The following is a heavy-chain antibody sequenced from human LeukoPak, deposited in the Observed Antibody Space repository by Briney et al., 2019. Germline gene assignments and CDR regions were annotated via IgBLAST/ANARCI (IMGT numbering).Heavy chain of an antibody. CDR3: ARGGGDYGSFDY. Sequence: GRSLRLSCAASGFTFSSYGMHWVRQAPGKGLEWVAVIWYDGSNKYYADSVKGRFTISRDNSKNTLYLQMNSLRAGDTTVCYCARGGGDYGSFDYWGQGTLVTVSS. CDR2: IWYDGSNK. D-gene: IGHD3-10*01. V-gene: IGHV3-33*01. CDR1: GFTFSSYG. J-gene: IGHJ4*02.